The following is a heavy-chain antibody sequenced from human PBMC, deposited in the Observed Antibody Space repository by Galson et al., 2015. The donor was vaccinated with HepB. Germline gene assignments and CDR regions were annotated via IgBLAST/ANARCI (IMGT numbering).Heavy chain of an antibody. CDR1: GFTFSRDW. D-gene: IGHD1-26*01. V-gene: IGHV3-74*01. CDR3: ARGGPRGSYFDY. CDR2: IHSDGSS. J-gene: IGHJ4*02. Sequence: SLRLSCAAPGFTFSRDWMHWVRQAPGKGLVWVSRIHSDGSSIYADSVQGRFTISRDNAKNTLYLQMNSLRAEDTAVYYCARGGPRGSYFDYWGRGTLVTVSS.